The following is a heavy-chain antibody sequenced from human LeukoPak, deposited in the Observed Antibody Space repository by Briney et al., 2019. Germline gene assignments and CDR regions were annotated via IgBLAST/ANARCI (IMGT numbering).Heavy chain of an antibody. CDR2: IWYDGSNK. V-gene: IGHV3-33*01. J-gene: IGHJ4*02. D-gene: IGHD2-21*01. Sequence: GGSLRLSCAASGFTFSSYGMHWVRQAPGKGLEWVAVIWYDGSNKYYADSVKGRFTISRDNSKNTPYLQMNSLRAEDTAVYYCAREVVATASAFDCWGQGTLVTVSS. CDR3: AREVVATASAFDC. CDR1: GFTFSSYG.